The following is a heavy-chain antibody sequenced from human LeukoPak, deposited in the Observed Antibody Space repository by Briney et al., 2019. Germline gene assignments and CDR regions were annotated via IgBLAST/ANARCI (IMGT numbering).Heavy chain of an antibody. CDR1: GYTFTRYD. J-gene: IGHJ4*02. CDR2: MNPNSGNK. CDR3: ARGSGYDYYFDY. Sequence: AASVKVSCKASGYTFTRYDIHWVRQPTGQGLEGMGWMNPNSGNKGYAQKFRGRVTITRKTSIRTAYMELSRQRAEDTAVYYCARGSGYDYYFDYWGQGTLVTASS. D-gene: IGHD5-12*01. V-gene: IGHV1-8*03.